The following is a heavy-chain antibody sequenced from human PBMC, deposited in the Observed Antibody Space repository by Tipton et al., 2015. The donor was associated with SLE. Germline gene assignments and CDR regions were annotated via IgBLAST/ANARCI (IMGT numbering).Heavy chain of an antibody. D-gene: IGHD3-16*01. CDR3: ARGRGGEFLDY. V-gene: IGHV3-53*01. CDR1: GFSVTNNY. CDR2: IYVPGDT. J-gene: IGHJ4*02. Sequence: GSLRLSCAASGFSVTNNYMSWVRQAPGKGLEWVSVIYVPGDTYYADSVKGRFTISRDNSKNTVYLQMNSLRVEDTAVYFCARGRGGEFLDYWGQGTLVTVSS.